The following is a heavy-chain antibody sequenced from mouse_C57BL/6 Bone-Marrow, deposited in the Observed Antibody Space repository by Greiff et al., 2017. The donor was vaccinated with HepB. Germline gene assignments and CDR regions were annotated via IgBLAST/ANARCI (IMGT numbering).Heavy chain of an antibody. V-gene: IGHV1-15*01. Sequence: VKLVESGAELVRPGASVTLSCKASGYTFTDYEMHWVKQTPVHGLEWIGAIDPETGGTAYNQKFKGKAILTADKSSSTAYMELRSLTSEDSAVYHTTVVSYYFDYWGQGTTLTVSS. CDR2: IDPETGGT. D-gene: IGHD1-1*01. J-gene: IGHJ2*01. CDR3: TVVSYYFDY. CDR1: GYTFTDYE.